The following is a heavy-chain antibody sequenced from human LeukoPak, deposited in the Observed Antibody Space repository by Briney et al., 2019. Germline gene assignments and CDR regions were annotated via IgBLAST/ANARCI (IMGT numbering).Heavy chain of an antibody. D-gene: IGHD6-13*01. Sequence: PSETLSLTCAVYGGSFSGYYWSGIRQPPGKGLEWIGEINHSGSTNYNPSLKSRVTISVNTSKNQFSLKLSSVTAADTAVYYCAGGIAAAVEKTKVDYWGQGTLVTVSS. CDR1: GGSFSGYY. CDR3: AGGIAAAVEKTKVDY. V-gene: IGHV4-34*01. J-gene: IGHJ4*02. CDR2: INHSGST.